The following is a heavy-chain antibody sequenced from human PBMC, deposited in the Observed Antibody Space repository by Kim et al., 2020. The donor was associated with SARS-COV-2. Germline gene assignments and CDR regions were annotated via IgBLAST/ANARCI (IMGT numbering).Heavy chain of an antibody. CDR2: INAGNCNT. CDR1: GYTFTSYA. Sequence: ASVKVSCKASGYTFTSYAMHWVRQAPGQRLEWMGWINAGNCNTKYSQKFQGRVTITRDTSASTAYMELSSLKSEDTAVYYCATGGRGMDVWGQGTTVTVSS. V-gene: IGHV1-3*01. CDR3: ATGGRGMDV. D-gene: IGHD1-1*01. J-gene: IGHJ6*02.